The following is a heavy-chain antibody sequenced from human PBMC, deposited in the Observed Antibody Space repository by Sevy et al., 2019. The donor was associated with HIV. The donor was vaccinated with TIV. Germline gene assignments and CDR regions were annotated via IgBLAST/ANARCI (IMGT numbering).Heavy chain of an antibody. Sequence: GRSLRLSCAASGFTFSNYGMHWVRQAPGKGLEWVAFIRYDGSNKYYADSVKGRFTISRDNSENTLYLQMNSLRAEDTAVYYCAKDSTTRTGDLSFWGQGTLVTVSS. J-gene: IGHJ4*02. D-gene: IGHD2-8*02. CDR3: AKDSTTRTGDLSF. CDR2: IRYDGSNK. V-gene: IGHV3-30*02. CDR1: GFTFSNYG.